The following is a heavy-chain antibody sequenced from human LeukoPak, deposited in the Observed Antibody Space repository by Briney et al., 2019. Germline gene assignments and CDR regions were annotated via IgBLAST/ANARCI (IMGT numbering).Heavy chain of an antibody. Sequence: PGGSLRLSCAASGFTFSNYPMHWFRQAPGKGLEWVAVISYDGSNKYYADSVKGRFTISRDNSKNTLYLQMNSLRAADTALYYCATDWPGHCSGTTCSGRNWFDPWGQGTLVTVSS. V-gene: IGHV3-30*04. J-gene: IGHJ5*02. CDR2: ISYDGSNK. CDR1: GFTFSNYP. D-gene: IGHD2-2*01. CDR3: ATDWPGHCSGTTCSGRNWFDP.